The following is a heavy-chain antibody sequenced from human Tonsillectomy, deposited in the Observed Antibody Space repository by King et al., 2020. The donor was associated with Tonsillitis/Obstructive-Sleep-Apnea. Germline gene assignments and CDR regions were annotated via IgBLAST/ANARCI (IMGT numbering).Heavy chain of an antibody. CDR2: IYPGDSDA. D-gene: IGHD1-7*01. J-gene: IGHJ2*01. V-gene: IGHV5-51*01. CDR3: ARQGGIPGTMWYFDL. Sequence: QLVQSGAEVKKPGASLKISCYGSRYSFTNYWIGWVRQMPGKGLEWMGFIYPGDSDARYSPSFQGQVTISADKSISTAYLQWSSLKASDSAMYYCARQGGIPGTMWYFDLWGRGTLVTVSS. CDR1: RYSFTNYW.